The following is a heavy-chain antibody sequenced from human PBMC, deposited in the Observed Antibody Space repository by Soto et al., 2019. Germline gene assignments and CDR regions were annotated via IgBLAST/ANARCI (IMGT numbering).Heavy chain of an antibody. Sequence: GGSLRLSCAASGFTFSSYAMSWVRQAPGKGLEWVSAISGSGGSTYYADSVKGRFTISRDNSKNTLSLQMNSLTEEDTAIYYCAKGLRRLLRTQYYYGLDVWGRGTTVTVSS. CDR2: ISGSGGST. J-gene: IGHJ6*02. D-gene: IGHD3-16*01. CDR1: GFTFSSYA. CDR3: AKGLRRLLRTQYYYGLDV. V-gene: IGHV3-23*01.